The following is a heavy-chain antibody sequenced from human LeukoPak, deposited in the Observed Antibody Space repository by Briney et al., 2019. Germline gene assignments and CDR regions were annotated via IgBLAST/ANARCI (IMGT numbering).Heavy chain of an antibody. D-gene: IGHD3-3*01. J-gene: IGHJ4*02. CDR3: AKDRPRYYDFWSGYYG. CDR2: ISGSGGST. CDR1: GFTFSSYA. Sequence: GGSLRLSCAASGFTFSSYAMSWVRQAPGKGLEWVSAISGSGGSTYYADSVKGRFTISRDNSKNTLYLQMNSLRAEDTAVYYCAKDRPRYYDFWSGYYGWGQGTLVTVSS. V-gene: IGHV3-23*01.